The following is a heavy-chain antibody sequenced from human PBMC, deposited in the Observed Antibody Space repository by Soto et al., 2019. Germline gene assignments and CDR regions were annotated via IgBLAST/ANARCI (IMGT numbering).Heavy chain of an antibody. CDR2: IRNKANSYAT. J-gene: IGHJ4*02. CDR1: GFTFSGSS. D-gene: IGHD2-15*01. CDR3: TSHAPEDMIRK. V-gene: IGHV3-73*02. Sequence: EVQLVESGGGLVQPGGSLKLSCVASGFTFSGSSMHWVRQASGKGLEWVGRIRNKANSYATAYAASVKGRFTISRDDSNNTADLQRNSLKTEDTAVYYCTSHAPEDMIRKWGQGTLVTVSS.